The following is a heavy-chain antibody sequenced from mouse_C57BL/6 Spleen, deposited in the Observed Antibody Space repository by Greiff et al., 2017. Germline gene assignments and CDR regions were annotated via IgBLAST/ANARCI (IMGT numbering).Heavy chain of an antibody. Sequence: EVKLMESGGGLVKPGGSLKLSCAASGFTFSDSGMHWVRQAQTEKGLEWVAYISSGSSTIYYADTVKGRFTISRDKSKNTLFLQMTSLRSEDTDMYYCARGGGSSPDYGGQGTTLTVSS. CDR1: GFTFSDSG. J-gene: IGHJ2*01. D-gene: IGHD1-1*01. V-gene: IGHV5-17*01. CDR2: ISSGSSTI. CDR3: ARGGGSSPDY.